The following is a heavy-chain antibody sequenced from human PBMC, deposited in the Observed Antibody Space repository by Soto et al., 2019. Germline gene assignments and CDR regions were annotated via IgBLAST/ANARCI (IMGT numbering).Heavy chain of an antibody. V-gene: IGHV3-23*01. Sequence: EVELLESGGGLVQPGGSLRLSCAASGFTFSSHVMSWVRQAPGRGLDWVSGVRENGANTYYAESVKGRFIISRDNAKNTLYLQMDSLRDDDTAVYYCAKDPHDGQSAYEYFDYWGQGALVNVSS. CDR3: AKDPHDGQSAYEYFDY. CDR2: VRENGANT. CDR1: GFTFSSHV. J-gene: IGHJ4*02. D-gene: IGHD5-12*01.